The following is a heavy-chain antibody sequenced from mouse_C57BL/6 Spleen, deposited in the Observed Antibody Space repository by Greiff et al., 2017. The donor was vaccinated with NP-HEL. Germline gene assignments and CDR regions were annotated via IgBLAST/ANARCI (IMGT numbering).Heavy chain of an antibody. Sequence: VKLMESGPGLVAPSQSLSITCTVSGFSLTSYAISWVRQPPGKGLEWLGVIWTGGGTNYNLALKSRLSISKDNSKSQVFLKMNSLQTDDTARYYCARNGNDGYYGGYFDYWGQGTTLTVSS. V-gene: IGHV2-9-1*01. CDR1: GFSLTSYA. J-gene: IGHJ2*01. CDR2: IWTGGGT. CDR3: ARNGNDGYYGGYFDY. D-gene: IGHD2-3*01.